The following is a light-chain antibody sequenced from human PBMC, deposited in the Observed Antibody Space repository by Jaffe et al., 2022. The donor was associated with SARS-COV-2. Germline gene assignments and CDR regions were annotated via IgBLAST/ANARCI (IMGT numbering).Light chain of an antibody. CDR2: DVS. Sequence: QSALTQPASVSGSPRQSITISCTGTTSDIGGYNYVSWFQQHPGKAPKLMIYDVSNRPSGVSDRFSGSKSGNTASLTISGLQAEDEADYYCSSYTSSNTLVFGGGTKLTVL. V-gene: IGLV2-14*01. CDR3: SSYTSSNTLV. CDR1: TSDIGGYNY. J-gene: IGLJ2*01.